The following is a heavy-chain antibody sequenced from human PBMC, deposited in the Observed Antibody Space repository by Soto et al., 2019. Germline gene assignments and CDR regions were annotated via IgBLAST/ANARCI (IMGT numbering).Heavy chain of an antibody. CDR1: GFSLSNARMG. CDR2: IFSNDEK. J-gene: IGHJ4*02. D-gene: IGHD3-22*01. Sequence: QVTLKESGPVLVKPTETLTLTCTVSGFSLSNARMGVSWIRQPPGKALEWLAHIFSNDEKSYSTSLKSRLTITKDTSKSRVVLTMTNMDPVDTATYYCARIWNYYDSSGSADYWGQGTLVTVSS. CDR3: ARIWNYYDSSGSADY. V-gene: IGHV2-26*01.